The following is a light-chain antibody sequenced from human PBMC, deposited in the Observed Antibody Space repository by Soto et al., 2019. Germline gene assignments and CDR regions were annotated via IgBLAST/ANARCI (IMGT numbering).Light chain of an antibody. V-gene: IGLV2-14*01. CDR1: SSDVGGYNY. Sequence: QSVLTQPASVSGSPGQSITISCTGTSSDVGGYNYVSWYQQRPGKAPKLMIYDVSNRPSGVSNRFSGSKSGNTAYLPISGLQAEDEADYYCSSYTSSSLYVFGTGTQLTVL. J-gene: IGLJ1*01. CDR3: SSYTSSSLYV. CDR2: DVS.